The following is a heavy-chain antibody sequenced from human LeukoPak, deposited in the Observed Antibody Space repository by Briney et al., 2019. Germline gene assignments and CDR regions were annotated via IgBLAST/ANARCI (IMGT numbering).Heavy chain of an antibody. D-gene: IGHD3-22*01. CDR1: GYTFPNYG. Sequence: ASVKVSCKASGYTFPNYGINWVRQAPGQGLEWMGWISSYNGDTNYAQKLQGRVTLTTDTSTSTAYMELTSLRSDDTAVYYCAREGTYYYDSSGYAGPYYYGMDVWGQGTTVTVSS. CDR2: ISSYNGDT. J-gene: IGHJ6*02. CDR3: AREGTYYYDSSGYAGPYYYGMDV. V-gene: IGHV1-18*01.